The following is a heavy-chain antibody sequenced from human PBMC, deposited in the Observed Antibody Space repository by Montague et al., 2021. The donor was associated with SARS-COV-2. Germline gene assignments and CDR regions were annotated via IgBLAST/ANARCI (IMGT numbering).Heavy chain of an antibody. Sequence: SGKVSFKASGYRFTSYGISWVRQAPGQGLEWMGWINGYDGDKNYARKLQGRLTMTTDTSTTTAYMELRSLSSDDTAMYYCTRDYRYYDNSGYFDDTFDPWGQGTLVIVSS. CDR1: GYRFTSYG. CDR2: INGYDGDK. V-gene: IGHV1-18*01. D-gene: IGHD3-22*01. J-gene: IGHJ5*02. CDR3: TRDYRYYDNSGYFDDTFDP.